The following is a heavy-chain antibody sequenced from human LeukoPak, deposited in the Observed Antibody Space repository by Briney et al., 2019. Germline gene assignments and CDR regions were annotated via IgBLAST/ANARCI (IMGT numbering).Heavy chain of an antibody. J-gene: IGHJ4*02. CDR2: ISSSSSYI. CDR3: ARDRLAAALDY. Sequence: PSETLSLTCTVSGYSISSGYYWGWIRQPPGKGLEWVSSISSSSSYIYYADSVKGRFTISRDNAKNSLYLQMNSLRAEDTAVYYCARDRLAAALDYWGQGTLVTVSS. V-gene: IGHV3-21*01. CDR1: GYSISSGYY. D-gene: IGHD6-13*01.